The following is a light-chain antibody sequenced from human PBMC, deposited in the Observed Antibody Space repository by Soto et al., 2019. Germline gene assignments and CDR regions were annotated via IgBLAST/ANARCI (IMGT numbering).Light chain of an antibody. CDR1: TSNIGSFYD. V-gene: IGLV1-40*01. Sequence: QAVVTQPPSVSGAPGQRVTIPCTGSTSNIGSFYDVHWYQQLPGTVPKLLIYGDNNRPSGVPDRFSGSKSGTSASLAITGLQADDEADYYCQSYDNSLSHVVFGGGTKLTVL. J-gene: IGLJ2*01. CDR2: GDN. CDR3: QSYDNSLSHVV.